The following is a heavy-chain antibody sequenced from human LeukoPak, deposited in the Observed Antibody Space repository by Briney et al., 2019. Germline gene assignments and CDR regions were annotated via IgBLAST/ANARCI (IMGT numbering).Heavy chain of an antibody. Sequence: GGSLRLSCAASGFTFSSYWIHWVRQVPGKGLVWVSRIDYDGSITNYADSVRGRFTISRDNARNTLYLQMNSLRVDDTAVYYCVKDLGGNYDYWGQGTLVTVSS. CDR1: GFTFSSYW. D-gene: IGHD1-7*01. V-gene: IGHV3-74*01. CDR2: IDYDGSIT. CDR3: VKDLGGNYDY. J-gene: IGHJ4*02.